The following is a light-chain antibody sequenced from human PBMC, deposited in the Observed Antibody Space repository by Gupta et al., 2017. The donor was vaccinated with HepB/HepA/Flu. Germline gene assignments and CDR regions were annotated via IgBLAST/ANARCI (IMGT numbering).Light chain of an antibody. J-gene: IGKJ1*01. V-gene: IGKV3-11*01. Sequence: EIVLTQSPATLALSPGERVALSCRASQNIRTSLAWYQHKPGQAPRLLIYDGSNRATGVPARFDGSGSGTDVTLAISSLEPEDFAVYYCQQRNPWRRTFGQGTTVEI. CDR3: QQRNPWRRT. CDR1: QNIRTS. CDR2: DGS.